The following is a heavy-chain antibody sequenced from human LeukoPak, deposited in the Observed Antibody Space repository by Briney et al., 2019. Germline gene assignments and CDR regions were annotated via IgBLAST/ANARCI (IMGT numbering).Heavy chain of an antibody. CDR1: GFTFSSYA. V-gene: IGHV3-23*01. CDR2: ISGSGGST. CDR3: AKGMNYDFWSHMDV. D-gene: IGHD3-3*01. J-gene: IGHJ6*03. Sequence: GGSLRLSCAASGFTFSSYAMSWVRQAPGKGLEWVSAISGSGGSTYYADSVKGRFTISRDNSKNTLYLQMNSLRAEDTAVYYCAKGMNYDFWSHMDVWGKGTTVTVSS.